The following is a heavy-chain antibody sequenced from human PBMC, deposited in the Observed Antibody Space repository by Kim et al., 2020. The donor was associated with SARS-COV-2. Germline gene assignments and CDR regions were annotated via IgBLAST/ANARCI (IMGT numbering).Heavy chain of an antibody. D-gene: IGHD3-9*01. V-gene: IGHV3-9*01. CDR2: IVWNSRYI. Sequence: GGSLRLSCVASGFSFDDYAMHWVRQAPGKGLEWVSGIVWNSRYIDYADSVKGRFTISRDNAKNSLYLQMNSLRPEDTALYYCAKEGRYGLYYSYDMDVWGQGTTVTVSS. J-gene: IGHJ6*02. CDR1: GFSFDDYA. CDR3: AKEGRYGLYYSYDMDV.